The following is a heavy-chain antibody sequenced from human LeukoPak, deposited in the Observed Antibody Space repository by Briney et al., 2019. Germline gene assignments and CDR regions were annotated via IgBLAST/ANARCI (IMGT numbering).Heavy chain of an antibody. V-gene: IGHV4-39*07. D-gene: IGHD2-15*01. CDR2: IYYSGST. CDR1: GGSISSSSYY. CDR3: ARDEGSNWFDP. Sequence: KPSETLSLTCTVSGGSISSSSYYWGWIRQPPGKGLEWIGSIYYSGSTYYNPSLKSRVTISVDTSKNQFSLKLSSVTAADTAVYYCARDEGSNWFDPWGQGTLVTVSS. J-gene: IGHJ5*02.